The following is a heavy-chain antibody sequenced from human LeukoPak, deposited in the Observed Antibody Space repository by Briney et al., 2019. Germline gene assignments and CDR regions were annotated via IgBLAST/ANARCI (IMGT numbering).Heavy chain of an antibody. CDR1: GGPISSYY. CDR2: IYYSGST. V-gene: IGHV4-59*01. CDR3: ARDGSRSYVDY. J-gene: IGHJ4*02. Sequence: PSETLSLTCTVSGGPISSYYWSWIRQPPGKGLEWIGYIYYSGSTNYNPSLKSRVTISVDTSKNQFSLKLSSVTAADTAVYYCARDGSRSYVDYWGQGTLVTVSS. D-gene: IGHD3-16*01.